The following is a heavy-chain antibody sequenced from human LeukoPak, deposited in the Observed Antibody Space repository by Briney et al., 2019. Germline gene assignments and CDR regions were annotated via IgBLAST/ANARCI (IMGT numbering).Heavy chain of an antibody. D-gene: IGHD6-19*01. CDR1: GYTFTGYY. CDR2: INPNSGGT. J-gene: IGHJ4*02. CDR3: ARDHSSIAVAGSFGY. Sequence: ASVKVSCKASGYTFTGYYMHWVRQAPGQGLERMGWINPNSGGTNYAQKFQGRVTMTRDTSISTAYMELSRLRSDDTAVYYCARDHSSIAVAGSFGYWGQGTLVTVSS. V-gene: IGHV1-2*02.